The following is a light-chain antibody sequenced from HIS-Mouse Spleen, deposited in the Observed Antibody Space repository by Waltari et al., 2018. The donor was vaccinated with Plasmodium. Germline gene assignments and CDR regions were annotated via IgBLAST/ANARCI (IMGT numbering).Light chain of an antibody. CDR3: QQSYSTWT. V-gene: IGKV1-39*01. Sequence: DIQMTQSPSSLSASVGDRVTITCRARQSISSYLNWYQQKPGKAPKLLIYAASSLQSGVPSRFSGGGAGTDFTLTISSLQPEDFATYYCQQSYSTWTFGQGTKVEIK. J-gene: IGKJ1*01. CDR1: QSISSY. CDR2: AAS.